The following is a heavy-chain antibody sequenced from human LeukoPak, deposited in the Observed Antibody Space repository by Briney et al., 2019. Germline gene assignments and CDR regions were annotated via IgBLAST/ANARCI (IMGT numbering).Heavy chain of an antibody. D-gene: IGHD1/OR15-1a*01. J-gene: IGHJ6*03. CDR3: ARQKWEQQGRDYYFDV. CDR1: GGSISSGSYY. CDR2: IYTSGST. V-gene: IGHV4-61*02. Sequence: SETLSLTCTVSGGSISSGSYYWSWIRQPAGKGLEWIGRIYTSGSTNYNPSLKSRVTMSVDRSRNQFSLKLTSVTAADTAVYYCARQKWEQQGRDYYFDVWGPGTTVIVSS.